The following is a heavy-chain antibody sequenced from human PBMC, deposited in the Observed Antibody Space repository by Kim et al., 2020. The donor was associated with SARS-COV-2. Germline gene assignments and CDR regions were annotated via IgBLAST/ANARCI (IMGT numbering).Heavy chain of an antibody. Sequence: SETLSLTCAVYGGSFSGYYWSWIRQPPGKGLEWIGEINHSGSTNYNPSLKSRVTISVDTSKNQFSLKLSSVTAADTAVYYCARGLLQKHGWFDPWGQGTLVTVSS. CDR2: INHSGST. CDR1: GGSFSGYY. D-gene: IGHD2-15*01. J-gene: IGHJ5*02. V-gene: IGHV4-34*01. CDR3: ARGLLQKHGWFDP.